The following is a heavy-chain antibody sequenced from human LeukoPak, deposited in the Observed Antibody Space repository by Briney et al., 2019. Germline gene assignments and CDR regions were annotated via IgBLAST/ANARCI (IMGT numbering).Heavy chain of an antibody. CDR1: GGTFSSYA. CDR3: ARALLWFGEFDY. D-gene: IGHD3-10*01. V-gene: IGHV1-69*01. CDR2: IIPIFGTA. Sequence: SVKVSCRASGGTFSSYAISWVRQAPGQGLEWMGGIIPIFGTANYAQKFQGRVTITADESTSTAYMELSSLRSEDTAVYYCARALLWFGEFDYWGQGTLVTVSS. J-gene: IGHJ4*02.